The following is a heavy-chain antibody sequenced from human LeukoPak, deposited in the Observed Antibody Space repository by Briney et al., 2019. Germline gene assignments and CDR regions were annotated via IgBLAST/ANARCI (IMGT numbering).Heavy chain of an antibody. CDR2: INHSGST. CDR3: ARSYVWGSYRYIPGWFDP. Sequence: PSETLSLTCAVYGGSFSGYYWSWIRQPPGKGLEWIGEINHSGSTNYNPSLKSRVTISVDTSKNQFSLKLSSVTAADTAVYYCARSYVWGSYRYIPGWFDPWGQGTLVTVSS. CDR1: GGSFSGYY. V-gene: IGHV4-34*01. D-gene: IGHD3-16*02. J-gene: IGHJ5*02.